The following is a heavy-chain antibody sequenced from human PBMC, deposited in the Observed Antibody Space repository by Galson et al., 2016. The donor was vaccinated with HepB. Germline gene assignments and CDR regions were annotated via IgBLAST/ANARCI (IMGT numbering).Heavy chain of an antibody. Sequence: PALVKPTQTLTLTCSFSGFSLNTRGVGVGWIRQPPGKALEWLAVIYWDDDKRIRPSLKSRPTITKDTSGNQVVLTLTNMDPVDAATYYCAHTAVDYSGSASPYYYYGLDVWGQGTTVTVSS. J-gene: IGHJ6*02. CDR3: AHTAVDYSGSASPYYYYGLDV. D-gene: IGHD3-10*01. CDR2: IYWDDDK. CDR1: GFSLNTRGVG. V-gene: IGHV2-5*02.